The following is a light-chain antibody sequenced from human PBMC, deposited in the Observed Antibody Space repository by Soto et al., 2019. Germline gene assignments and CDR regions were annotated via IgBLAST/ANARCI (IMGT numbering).Light chain of an antibody. CDR2: RND. Sequence: QSVLTQPPSASGTPGQRVTISCSGSSSNIGSHYVYWYQQLPGTAPKPLIYRNDQRPSGVPDRFSGSKSGTSASLAISGLRSEDESDYYCAAWDVRLSGWVFGGGTKVTVL. J-gene: IGLJ3*02. V-gene: IGLV1-47*01. CDR3: AAWDVRLSGWV. CDR1: SSNIGSHY.